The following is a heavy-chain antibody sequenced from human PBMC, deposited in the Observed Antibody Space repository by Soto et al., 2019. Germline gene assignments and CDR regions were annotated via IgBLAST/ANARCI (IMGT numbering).Heavy chain of an antibody. J-gene: IGHJ6*03. D-gene: IGHD3-16*01. V-gene: IGHV3-30*18. CDR1: GFTFSSYG. Sequence: GGSLRLSCAASGFTFSSYGMHWVRQAPGKGLEWVAVISYDGSNKYYADSVKGRFTISRDNSKNTLYLQMNSLRAEDTAVYYCAKDWGDYYYMDVWGKGTTVTVSS. CDR3: AKDWGDYYYMDV. CDR2: ISYDGSNK.